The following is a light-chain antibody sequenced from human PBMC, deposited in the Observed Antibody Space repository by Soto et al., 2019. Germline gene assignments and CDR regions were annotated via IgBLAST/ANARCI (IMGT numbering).Light chain of an antibody. CDR3: TSFTSDNLYV. J-gene: IGLJ1*01. CDR2: HVS. CDR1: SSDFGYNY. Sequence: QSALTQPASVSGSPGQSITISCTGTSSDFGYNYVSWYHQYPGKVPKLLIYHVSNRPSGVSNRFSGSKSGNTASLTISGLQAEDEADYFCTSFTSDNLYVFGTGTKVTVL. V-gene: IGLV2-14*03.